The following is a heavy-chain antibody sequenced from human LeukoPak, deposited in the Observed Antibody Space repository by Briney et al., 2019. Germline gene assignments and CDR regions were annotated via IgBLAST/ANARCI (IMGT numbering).Heavy chain of an antibody. CDR2: IRSSGGES. CDR3: TKDVSSGGWYTSFDY. D-gene: IGHD6-19*01. V-gene: IGHV3-23*01. J-gene: IGHJ4*02. CDR1: GFTFGSYA. Sequence: PGGSLRLSCAASGFTFGSYAMSWVRQAPGKGLEWLSAIRSSGGESFYADSVQGRFTISRDNSMNTVYLQMHSLRAEDTAVYYCTKDVSSGGWYTSFDYWGQGALVTVSS.